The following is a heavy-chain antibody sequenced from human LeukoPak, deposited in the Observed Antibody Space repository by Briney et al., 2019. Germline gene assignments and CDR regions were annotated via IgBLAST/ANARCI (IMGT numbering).Heavy chain of an antibody. CDR1: GGTFSSYA. V-gene: IGHV1-69*06. CDR2: IIPIFDTA. D-gene: IGHD6-19*01. Sequence: ASVKVSCKASGGTFSSYAISWVRQAPGQGLEWMGGIIPIFDTANYAQKFQGRVTITADKSTSTAYMELSSLRSEDTAIYYCARDRGSGWYGGGDYWGQGTLVTVSS. CDR3: ARDRGSGWYGGGDY. J-gene: IGHJ4*02.